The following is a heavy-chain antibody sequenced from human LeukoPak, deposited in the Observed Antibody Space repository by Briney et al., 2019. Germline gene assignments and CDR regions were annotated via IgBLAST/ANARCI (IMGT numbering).Heavy chain of an antibody. CDR3: ARRYCSSTSCYRDYYGMDV. CDR1: GYSFTSYW. V-gene: IGHV5-51*01. D-gene: IGHD2-2*02. Sequence: GKSLKISCKGSGYSFTSYWIGWVRQMPGKGLEWMGIIYPGDSDTRYSPSFQGQVTISADKSISTAYLQWSSLKASDTAMYYCARRYCSSTSCYRDYYGMDVWGQGTTVTVSS. J-gene: IGHJ6*02. CDR2: IYPGDSDT.